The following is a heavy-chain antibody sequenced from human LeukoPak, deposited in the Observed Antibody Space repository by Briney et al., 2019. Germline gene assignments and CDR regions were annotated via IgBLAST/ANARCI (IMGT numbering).Heavy chain of an antibody. CDR2: MNPNSGNT. CDR1: GYTFTSYD. CDR3: ARGLMSGWGIVPAANWFDP. J-gene: IGHJ5*02. Sequence: ASVKVSCKASGYTFTSYDINWLRQATGQGLEWMGWMNPNSGNTGYAQKFQGRVTITRNTSISTAYMELSSLRSEDTAVYYCARGLMSGWGIVPAANWFDPWGQGTLVTVSS. V-gene: IGHV1-8*03. D-gene: IGHD2-2*01.